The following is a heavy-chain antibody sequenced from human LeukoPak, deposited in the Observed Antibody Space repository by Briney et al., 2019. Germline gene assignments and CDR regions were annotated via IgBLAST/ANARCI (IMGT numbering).Heavy chain of an antibody. V-gene: IGHV1-2*02. D-gene: IGHD3-10*01. CDR2: INPNSGGT. CDR1: GYTFTGHY. J-gene: IGHJ6*03. CDR3: ARDSKTPGGYYYYMDV. Sequence: ASVKVSCKASGYTFTGHYMHWVRQAPGQGLEWMGWINPNSGGTNYAQKFQGRVTMTRDTSISTAYMELSRLRSDDTAVYYCARDSKTPGGYYYYMDVWGKGTTVTVSS.